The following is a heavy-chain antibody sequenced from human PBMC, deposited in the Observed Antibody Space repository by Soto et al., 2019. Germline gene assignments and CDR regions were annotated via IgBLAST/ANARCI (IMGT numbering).Heavy chain of an antibody. V-gene: IGHV3-15*01. D-gene: IGHD6-6*01. J-gene: IGHJ4*02. Sequence: EVQVVESGGDLVKPGGSLRLYCTASVFTFTNAWLGWVRLAPGKGLEWIGRIKTKTDGGTTDYAAPVKGRFTISRDDSKNTVFLQMSSLKTEDTAVYYCTTDGCIAVRSRFDYWGQGTMVTVSP. CDR2: IKTKTDGGTT. CDR1: VFTFTNAW. CDR3: TTDGCIAVRSRFDY.